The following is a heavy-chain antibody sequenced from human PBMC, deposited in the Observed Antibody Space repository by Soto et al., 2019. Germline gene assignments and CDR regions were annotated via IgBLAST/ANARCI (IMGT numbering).Heavy chain of an antibody. CDR3: ARDMYSGSYYDAFDI. CDR2: INPNSGGT. V-gene: IGHV1-2*04. D-gene: IGHD1-26*01. CDR1: GYTFTGYY. J-gene: IGHJ3*02. Sequence: ASVKVSCKASGYTFTGYYMHWVRQAPGQGLEWMGWINPNSGGTNYAQKFQGWVTMTRDTSISTAYMELSRLRSDDTAVYYYARDMYSGSYYDAFDIWGQGTMVTVSS.